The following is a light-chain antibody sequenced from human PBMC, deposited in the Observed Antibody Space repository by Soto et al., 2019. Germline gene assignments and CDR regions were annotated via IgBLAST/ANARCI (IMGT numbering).Light chain of an antibody. CDR2: DAS. J-gene: IGKJ5*01. CDR3: QQCNSYLIT. Sequence: ALQLTQSPSSLSASVGDSVTITCRASQGISSALAWYQQKPGKAPKLRIYDASNFESGVLSRFVGSASETDFPLPSSILQPENSASYYCQQCNSYLITFGQGPLLEIK. CDR1: QGISSA. V-gene: IGKV1-13*02.